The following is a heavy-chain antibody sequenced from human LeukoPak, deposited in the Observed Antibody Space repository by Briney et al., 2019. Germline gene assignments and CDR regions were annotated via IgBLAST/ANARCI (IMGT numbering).Heavy chain of an antibody. J-gene: IGHJ4*02. V-gene: IGHV3-23*01. D-gene: IGHD2-15*01. CDR2: ICGRGGNT. CDR1: GFTFGDYA. Sequence: PGGSLRLSCTASGFTFGDYAMSWVRQAPGKGLEWVSLICGRGGNTYYADSVKGRFTISRDNSKNTLSLQMNSLRAEDTAVYYCAKGSGDSCFSPLDSWGQGTLVTVSS. CDR3: AKGSGDSCFSPLDS.